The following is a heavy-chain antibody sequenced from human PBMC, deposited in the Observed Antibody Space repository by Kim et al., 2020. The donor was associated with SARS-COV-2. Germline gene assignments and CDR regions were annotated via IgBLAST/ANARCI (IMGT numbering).Heavy chain of an antibody. V-gene: IGHV3-66*01. J-gene: IGHJ5*02. CDR3: ARGGSPAVFGVPQYFWFDP. CDR1: EFTVRSNY. Sequence: GGSLRLSCAVSEFTVRSNYMSWVRQVPGKGLEWVSIIYSGGTTHYADSVKGRFIISRDTSKNTVYLQMNTLRAEDTATYYCARGGSPAVFGVPQYFWFDPWGRGILVAVSS. D-gene: IGHD3-3*01. CDR2: IYSGGTT.